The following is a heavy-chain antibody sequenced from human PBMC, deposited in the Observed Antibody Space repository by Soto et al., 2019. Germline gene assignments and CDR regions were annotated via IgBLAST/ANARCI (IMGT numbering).Heavy chain of an antibody. CDR3: ARVGSYYYDV. Sequence: KQSQTLSLTCAISGDSVSGNSVAWNWIRQSPSRGLEWLGRTYYRSKWYNDYAVSVKSRITINPDTAKNQFSLQLNSVTPEDTAVYYCARVGSYYYDVWGQGTMVTVSS. CDR1: GDSVSGNSVA. V-gene: IGHV6-1*01. J-gene: IGHJ3*01. D-gene: IGHD3-10*01. CDR2: TYYRSKWYN.